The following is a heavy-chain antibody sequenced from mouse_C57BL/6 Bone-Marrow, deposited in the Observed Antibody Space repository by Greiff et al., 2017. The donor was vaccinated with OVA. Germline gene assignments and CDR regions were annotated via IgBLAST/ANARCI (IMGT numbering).Heavy chain of an antibody. V-gene: IGHV1-54*01. J-gene: IGHJ1*03. CDR3: ARMVGGYWYFDV. CDR1: GYAFTNYL. CDR2: INPGSGGT. Sequence: QVQLKESGAELVRPGTSVKVSCKASGYAFTNYLIEWVKQRPGQGLEWIGVINPGSGGTNYNEKFKGKATLTADKSSSTAYMQLSILTSEDSAVYFCARMVGGYWYFDVWGTGTTVTVSS. D-gene: IGHD2-2*01.